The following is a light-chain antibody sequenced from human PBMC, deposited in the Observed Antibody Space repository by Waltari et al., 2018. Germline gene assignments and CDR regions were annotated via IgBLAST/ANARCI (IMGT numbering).Light chain of an antibody. Sequence: DIVMTQSPASLAVSLGARATIHCKSSESVLFSSRNKNHLAWYQQKPGHPPKLLLYWASTRESGVPDRFSGSGSGTDFTLTISSLQAEDVAIYYCQQYYDSPLTFGGGTRLEIK. J-gene: IGKJ5*01. CDR3: QQYYDSPLT. CDR1: ESVLFSSRNKNH. V-gene: IGKV4-1*01. CDR2: WAS.